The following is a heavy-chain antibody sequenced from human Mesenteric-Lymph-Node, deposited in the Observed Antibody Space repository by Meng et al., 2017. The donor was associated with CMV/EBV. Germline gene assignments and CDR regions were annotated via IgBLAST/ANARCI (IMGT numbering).Heavy chain of an antibody. J-gene: IGHJ4*01. CDR2: IWYDGSNK. Sequence: GGSLRPSCAASGFTFSSYGMHWVRQAPGKGLEWVAVIWYDGSNKYYADSVKGRFTISRDNSKNTLYLQMNSLRPEDTAVYYCARKPTLSSAWGYWGHGVLVTVSS. CDR3: ARKPTLSSAWGY. V-gene: IGHV3-33*01. CDR1: GFTFSSYG. D-gene: IGHD1-1*01.